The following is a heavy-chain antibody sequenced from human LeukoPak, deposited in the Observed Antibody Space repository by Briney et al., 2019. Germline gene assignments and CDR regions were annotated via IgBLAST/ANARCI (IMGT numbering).Heavy chain of an antibody. CDR1: GFNLSYFG. J-gene: IGHJ3*01. D-gene: IGHD3-16*01. CDR2: ISRSSSYI. CDR3: ARDFLHLGG. Sequence: PGGSLRLSCAASGFNLSYFGMNWVRQAPGKGLEWVSSISRSSSYIYYADSLKGRFAISRDNAKNSLFLQMKSLRAEDTAVYYCARDFLHLGGWGQGTMVTVSS. V-gene: IGHV3-21*01.